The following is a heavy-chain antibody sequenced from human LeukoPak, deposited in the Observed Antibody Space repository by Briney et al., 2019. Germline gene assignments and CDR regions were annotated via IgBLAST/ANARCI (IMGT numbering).Heavy chain of an antibody. Sequence: GGSLRLSCAASGFTFSSYVMIWVRQPPGKGLEWVSVIGTSGADIYYADSVKGRFSISRDNSKNTLSLQMNSLRVDDTAVYYCARASYSGYELTGGYWGQGTLVTVSS. D-gene: IGHD5-12*01. CDR1: GFTFSSYV. CDR2: IGTSGADI. V-gene: IGHV3-23*01. J-gene: IGHJ4*02. CDR3: ARASYSGYELTGGY.